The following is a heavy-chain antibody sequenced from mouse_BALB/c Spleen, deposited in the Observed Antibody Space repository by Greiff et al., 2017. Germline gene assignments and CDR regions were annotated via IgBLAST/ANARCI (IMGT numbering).Heavy chain of an antibody. Sequence: VQLKESGAELVKPGASVKLSCTASGFNIKDTYMHWVKQRPEQGLEWIGRIDPANGNTKYDPKFQGKATITADTSSNTAYLQLSSLTSEDTAVYYCARGPIYDGYYVYWGQGTTLTVSS. CDR1: GFNIKDTY. V-gene: IGHV14-3*02. CDR2: IDPANGNT. J-gene: IGHJ2*01. CDR3: ARGPIYDGYYVY. D-gene: IGHD2-3*01.